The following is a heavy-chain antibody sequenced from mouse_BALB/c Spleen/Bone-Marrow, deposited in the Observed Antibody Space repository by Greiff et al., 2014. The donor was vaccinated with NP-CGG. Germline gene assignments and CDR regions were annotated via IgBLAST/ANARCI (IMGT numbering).Heavy chain of an antibody. D-gene: IGHD1-1*01. Sequence: VQLVESGAELARPGASVKMCCKASGYTFTTYTMHWVQQRPGQGLEWVGYINPSTGFTNYNQIFKDKATLAADKSSSTAYMQLSSLTSEDSAVYYCARGGFLLRSLALDYWGQGTSVTVSS. CDR2: INPSTGFT. J-gene: IGHJ4*01. CDR3: ARGGFLLRSLALDY. CDR1: GYTFTTYT. V-gene: IGHV1-4*01.